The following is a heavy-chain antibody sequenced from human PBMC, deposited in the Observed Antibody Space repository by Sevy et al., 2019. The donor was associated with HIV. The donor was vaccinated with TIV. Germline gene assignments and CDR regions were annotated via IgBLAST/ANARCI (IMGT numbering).Heavy chain of an antibody. CDR2: ISPYKETT. Sequence: ASVKVSCKASGYIFTSYGISWVRQAPGRGLEWVGWISPYKETTNYAQKFQGRVTMTTDTSTFTVYMQLRSLRSDDTAIYYCARDRDYDYIWGTFPYRDFWGQGTLVTVSS. CDR3: ARDRDYDYIWGTFPYRDF. D-gene: IGHD3-16*01. V-gene: IGHV1-18*01. J-gene: IGHJ4*02. CDR1: GYIFTSYG.